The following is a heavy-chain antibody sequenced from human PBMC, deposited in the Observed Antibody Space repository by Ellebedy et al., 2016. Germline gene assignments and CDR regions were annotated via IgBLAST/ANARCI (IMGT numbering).Heavy chain of an antibody. CDR1: GFTFSSYS. CDR3: ARDQYSSSSGFIIDY. V-gene: IGHV3-21*04. CDR2: ISSSSSYI. D-gene: IGHD6-6*01. J-gene: IGHJ4*02. Sequence: GESLKISCAASGFTFSSYSMNWVRQAPGKGLEWVSSISSSSSYIYYADSVKGRFTISRDNAKNSLYLQMNSLRAEDTAVYYCARDQYSSSSGFIIDYWGQGTLVTVSS.